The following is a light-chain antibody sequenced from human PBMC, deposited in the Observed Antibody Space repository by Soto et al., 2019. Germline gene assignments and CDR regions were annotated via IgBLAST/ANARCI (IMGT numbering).Light chain of an antibody. V-gene: IGKV1-39*01. CDR1: QSVFNY. CDR2: DIS. CDR3: QQSYYNPT. J-gene: IGKJ1*01. Sequence: DIQMPQSPSSLSASVGDRVTITCRASQSVFNYLHWYQQKPGRAPNLLIYDISTLQSGVPSRFSGSGSGTDFTLTISSLQHEDFATYYCQQSYYNPTFGQGTKVDI.